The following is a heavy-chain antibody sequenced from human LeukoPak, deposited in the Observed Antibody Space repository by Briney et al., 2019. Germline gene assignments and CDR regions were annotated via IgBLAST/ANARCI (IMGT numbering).Heavy chain of an antibody. CDR2: IKQDGSEK. CDR3: ASWGEGALDN. D-gene: IGHD1-26*01. Sequence: PGGSLRLSCVASGFTFSSFWMSWVRQAPGKGLEWVANIKQDGSEKFYVDSVKGRFTISRDNAKNSLYLQMNSLRVEDTGVYYCASWGEGALDNWGQGTLVTVSS. V-gene: IGHV3-7*01. CDR1: GFTFSSFW. J-gene: IGHJ4*02.